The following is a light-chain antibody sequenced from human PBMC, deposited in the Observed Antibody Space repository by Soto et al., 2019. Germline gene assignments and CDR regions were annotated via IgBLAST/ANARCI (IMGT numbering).Light chain of an antibody. CDR3: QQYYSTPGT. CDR2: WAS. V-gene: IGKV4-1*01. Sequence: DIVMTQSPDSLAMSLGESATINCKSSQSVLYSSNNKNYLAWYQQKPGQPPKLLIFWASTRESGVHDRFSGSGSGTDFTLTISSLQAEDVAVYYCQQYYSTPGTFGQGTKVEIK. J-gene: IGKJ1*01. CDR1: QSVLYSSNNKNY.